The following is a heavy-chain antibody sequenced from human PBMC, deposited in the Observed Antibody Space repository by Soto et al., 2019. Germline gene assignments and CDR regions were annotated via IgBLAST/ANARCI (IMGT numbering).Heavy chain of an antibody. D-gene: IGHD4-17*01. V-gene: IGHV4-4*07. CDR1: GGSITTYY. CDR2: IYSGGST. J-gene: IGHJ4*02. Sequence: QVQLQEWGPGLVKPSETLSLTCTVSGGSITTYYWSWIRQPAGKGLEWIGRIYSGGSTNYNPSLRSRVTVSVDMSKNQFSLKLSSVTAADTAVYYCARPSPDYGDYVYDYWGQGTLVTVSS. CDR3: ARPSPDYGDYVYDY.